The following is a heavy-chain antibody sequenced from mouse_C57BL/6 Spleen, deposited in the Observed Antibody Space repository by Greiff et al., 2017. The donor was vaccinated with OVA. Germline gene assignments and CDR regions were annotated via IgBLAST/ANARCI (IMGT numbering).Heavy chain of an antibody. J-gene: IGHJ2*01. D-gene: IGHD3-2*01. CDR3: AIGGQLGFDY. CDR1: GYAFSSSW. CDR2: IYPGDGDT. V-gene: IGHV1-82*01. Sequence: QVQLQQSGPELVKPGASVKISCKASGYAFSSSWMNWVKQRPGKGLVWIGRIYPGDGDTNYNGKFKGKATLTADKSSSTAYMQRSSQASADSAVDFWAIGGQLGFDYWGQGTTLTVSS.